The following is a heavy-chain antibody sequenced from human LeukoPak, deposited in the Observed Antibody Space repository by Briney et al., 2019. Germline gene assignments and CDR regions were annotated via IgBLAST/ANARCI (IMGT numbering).Heavy chain of an antibody. Sequence: ASVKVSCKASGYTFTSYGISWVRQAPGQGLEWMGWISAYNGNTNYAQKLQGRVTMTTDTSTSTAYMELRSLRSDDTAVYYCARVSSGYYDFWSGYYGGFDYWGQGTLVTASS. D-gene: IGHD3-3*01. V-gene: IGHV1-18*01. J-gene: IGHJ4*02. CDR3: ARVSSGYYDFWSGYYGGFDY. CDR1: GYTFTSYG. CDR2: ISAYNGNT.